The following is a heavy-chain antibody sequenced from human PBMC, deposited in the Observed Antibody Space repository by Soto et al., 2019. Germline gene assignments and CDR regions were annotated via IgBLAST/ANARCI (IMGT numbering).Heavy chain of an antibody. V-gene: IGHV3-23*01. J-gene: IGHJ4*02. CDR3: AKDRNYPRDQFHN. D-gene: IGHD1-7*01. Sequence: GGALRLACSASGFTFNNYAMSWVRQAPGKGLEWVSAISANGQGIYYADSVKGRFIISRDSSKNTVFLHMDSLTAEDTAVYYFAKDRNYPRDQFHNWGQGTLVTVSS. CDR1: GFTFNNYA. CDR2: ISANGQGI.